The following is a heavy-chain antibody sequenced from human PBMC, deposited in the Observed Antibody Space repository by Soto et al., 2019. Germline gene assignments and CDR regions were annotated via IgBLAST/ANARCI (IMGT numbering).Heavy chain of an antibody. CDR3: AGRYGSGSLSHLDY. J-gene: IGHJ4*02. CDR2: IIPILGIA. Sequence: QVQLVQSGAEVKKPGSSVKVSCKASGGTFSSYTISWVRQAPGQGLEWMGRIIPILGIANYAQKFQGRVTITADKXXSTAYMELSSLRSEDTAVYYCAGRYGSGSLSHLDYWGQGTLVTVSS. V-gene: IGHV1-69*02. CDR1: GGTFSSYT. D-gene: IGHD3-10*01.